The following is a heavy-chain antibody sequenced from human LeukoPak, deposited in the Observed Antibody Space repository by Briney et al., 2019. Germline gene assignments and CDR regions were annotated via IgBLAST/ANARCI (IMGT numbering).Heavy chain of an antibody. CDR3: ARTDYNDSSAYYDY. CDR1: GYSITRYF. V-gene: IGHV1-46*01. D-gene: IGHD3-22*01. Sequence: ASVKVSCKATGYSITRYFLHWVRQAPGQGLEWMGIINPSGGSTNYAQEFQGRVTMTRDTSTSTVYMELSSLRSEDTAVYYCARTDYNDSSAYYDYWGQGSLVTVSS. J-gene: IGHJ4*02. CDR2: INPSGGST.